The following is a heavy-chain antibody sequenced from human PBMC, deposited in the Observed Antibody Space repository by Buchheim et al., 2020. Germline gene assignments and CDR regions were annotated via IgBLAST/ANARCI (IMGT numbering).Heavy chain of an antibody. D-gene: IGHD1-26*01. V-gene: IGHV3-30*18. CDR2: ISYDGSNK. Sequence: QVQLVESGGGVVQPGRSLRLSCAASGFTFSSYGMHWVRQAPGKGLERVAVISYDGSNKYYADSVKGRFTISRDNSKNTLYLQMNSLRAEDTAVYYCAKDLMGYWGQGTL. J-gene: IGHJ4*02. CDR3: AKDLMGY. CDR1: GFTFSSYG.